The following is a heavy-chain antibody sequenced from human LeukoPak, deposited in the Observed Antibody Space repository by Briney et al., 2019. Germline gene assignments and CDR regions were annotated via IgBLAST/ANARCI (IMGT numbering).Heavy chain of an antibody. CDR3: ARAARSGSYYYYYGMDV. D-gene: IGHD1-26*01. J-gene: IGHJ6*02. V-gene: IGHV3-74*01. CDR1: GFTFSSYW. CDR2: INSDGSST. Sequence: PGGSLRLSCAASGFTFSSYWMHWVRQAPGKGLVWVSRINSDGSSTSYADSVKGRFTISRDNAKNTLYLQMNSLRAEDTAVYYCARAARSGSYYYYYGMDVWGQGTTVTVSS.